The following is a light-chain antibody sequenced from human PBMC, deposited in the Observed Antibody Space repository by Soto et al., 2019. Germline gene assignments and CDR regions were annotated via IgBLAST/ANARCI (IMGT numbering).Light chain of an antibody. J-gene: IGLJ1*01. CDR3: SSDTRDGASV. CDR2: EVT. CDR1: TSDIGTYDY. Sequence: QSLLTQPASVSASPGQSIIISCTGGTSDIGTYDYVSWYRQPPGKAPQLMIYEVTNRPSGVSDRFSGSKSGSTASLTISRLQAEDEAIFYCSSDTRDGASVLGSGTKVTF. V-gene: IGLV2-14*01.